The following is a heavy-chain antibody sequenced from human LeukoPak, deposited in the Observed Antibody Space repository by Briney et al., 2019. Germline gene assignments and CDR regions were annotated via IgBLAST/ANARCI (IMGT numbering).Heavy chain of an antibody. CDR2: MWDDGTNE. D-gene: IGHD4-23*01. Sequence: PGGSLRLSCTASGFNFGIYGMHWVRQAPGKGLEWVAVMWDDGTNEYYVESVKGRFTISRDNGKRTLYLQMNSLRVEDTAVYYCARDGDYGGNSGYFQHWGQGTLVTVSS. CDR1: GFNFGIYG. J-gene: IGHJ1*01. CDR3: ARDGDYGGNSGYFQH. V-gene: IGHV3-33*01.